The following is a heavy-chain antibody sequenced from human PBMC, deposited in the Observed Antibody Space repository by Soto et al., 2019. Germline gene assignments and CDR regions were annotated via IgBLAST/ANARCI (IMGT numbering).Heavy chain of an antibody. CDR1: GYTFTSYG. V-gene: IGHV1-18*04. D-gene: IGHD2-8*01. CDR2: ISAYNGNT. CDR3: ARDNIVLMVYAMGSYDYGMDV. J-gene: IGHJ6*02. Sequence: ASVKVSCKASGYTFTSYGISWVRQAPGQGLEWMGWISAYNGNTNYAQKLQGRVTMTTDTSTSTAYMELRSLRSDDTAVYYCARDNIVLMVYAMGSYDYGMDVWG.